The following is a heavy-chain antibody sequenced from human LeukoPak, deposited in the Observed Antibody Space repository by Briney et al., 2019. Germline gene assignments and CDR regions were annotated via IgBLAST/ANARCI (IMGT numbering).Heavy chain of an antibody. Sequence: GGSLRLSCAASGFTFNSYAMSWVRQAPGKGLEWVSAIRGSGGGTYYADSVKGRFTISRDNSKNTLYLQMNSLRAEDTAVYYCARVNYDTSAFDAFDIWGQGTMVTVSS. V-gene: IGHV3-23*01. CDR3: ARVNYDTSAFDAFDI. J-gene: IGHJ3*02. CDR1: GFTFNSYA. D-gene: IGHD3-22*01. CDR2: IRGSGGGT.